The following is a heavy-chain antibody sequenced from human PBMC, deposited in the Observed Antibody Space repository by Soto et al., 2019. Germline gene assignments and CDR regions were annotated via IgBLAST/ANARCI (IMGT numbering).Heavy chain of an antibody. J-gene: IGHJ4*02. CDR2: IYHSGST. CDR3: ARYGYSYSARFFGY. Sequence: SETLSLTCAVSGHSISSGFYYWGWIRQPPGKGLEWIGSIYHSGSTYYNPSLKSRVTLSVDTSKNQLSLKLSSVTAADTAVYYCARYGYSYSARFFGYWGQGMRVTVSS. D-gene: IGHD5-18*01. CDR1: GHSISSGFYY. V-gene: IGHV4-38-2*01.